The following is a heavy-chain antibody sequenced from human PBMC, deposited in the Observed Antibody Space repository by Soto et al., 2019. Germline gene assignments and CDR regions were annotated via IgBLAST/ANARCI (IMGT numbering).Heavy chain of an antibody. CDR1: GYHITSHC. V-gene: IGHV4-59*11. Sequence: SETLSLTCPFSGYHITSHCWSWIRQPPGRGLQWIGHLCYSGNTNYNPSLKSRVTISGDTSKNQFSLNLSSVTAADTAVYYCAREMGTWLLNAVLDPWGLGTLVTVSS. CDR3: AREMGTWLLNAVLDP. D-gene: IGHD3-9*01. CDR2: LCYSGNT. J-gene: IGHJ5*02.